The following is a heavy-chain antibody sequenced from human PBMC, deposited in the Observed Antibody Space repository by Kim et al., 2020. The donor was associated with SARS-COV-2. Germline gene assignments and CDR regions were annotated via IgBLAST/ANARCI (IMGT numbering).Heavy chain of an antibody. Sequence: SVKVSCKASGGTFSSYAISWVRQAPGQGLEWMGRIIPILGIANYAQKFQGRVTITADKSTSTAYMELSSLRSEDTAVYYCASSVASGRGIFGVVIEWGDYYYMDVWGKGTTVTVSS. J-gene: IGHJ6*03. CDR3: ASSVASGRGIFGVVIEWGDYYYMDV. V-gene: IGHV1-69*04. CDR1: GGTFSSYA. D-gene: IGHD3-3*01. CDR2: IIPILGIA.